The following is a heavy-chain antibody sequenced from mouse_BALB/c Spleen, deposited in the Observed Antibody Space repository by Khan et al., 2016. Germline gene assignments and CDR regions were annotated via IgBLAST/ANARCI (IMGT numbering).Heavy chain of an antibody. J-gene: IGHJ4*01. CDR1: GYSFTGYY. D-gene: IGHD2-4*01. CDR2: ISCYNGAT. V-gene: IGHV1S34*01. CDR3: ARGDYGGYYAMDY. Sequence: LVKTGASVKISCKASGYSFTGYYIHWVKQSHGKGLEWIGYISCYNGATNYNQKFRGKATFPVDTSSSTAYMQCNSLTSEYSAVYYCARGDYGGYYAMDYWGQGTSVTVSS.